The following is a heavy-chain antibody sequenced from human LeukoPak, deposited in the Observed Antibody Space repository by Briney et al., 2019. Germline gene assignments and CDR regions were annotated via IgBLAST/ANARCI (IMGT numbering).Heavy chain of an antibody. CDR3: ARLVGYSGYGQRSFDI. CDR1: GGSISSYY. CDR2: IYYSGGT. Sequence: PSETLSHTCTVSGGSISSYYWSWIRQPPGKGLEWIGYIYYSGGTNYYPSLKSRVTISVDTSKTQFSLRLNSVTAADTAVYYCARLVGYSGYGQRSFDIWGQGTMVTVSS. D-gene: IGHD5-12*01. V-gene: IGHV4-59*08. J-gene: IGHJ3*02.